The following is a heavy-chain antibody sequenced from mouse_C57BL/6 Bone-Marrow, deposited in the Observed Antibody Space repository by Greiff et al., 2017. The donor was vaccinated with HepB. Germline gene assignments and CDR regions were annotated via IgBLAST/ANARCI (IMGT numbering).Heavy chain of an antibody. V-gene: IGHV14-4*01. J-gene: IGHJ2*01. Sequence: EVKLEESGAELVRPGASVKLSCTASGFNIKDDYMHWVKQRPEQGLEWIGWIDPENGDTEYDSKFKGKATITADTSSNTAYLQLSSLTSEDTAVYYCTRRDSSGYYFDYWGQGTTLTVSS. CDR1: GFNIKDDY. D-gene: IGHD3-2*02. CDR2: IDPENGDT. CDR3: TRRDSSGYYFDY.